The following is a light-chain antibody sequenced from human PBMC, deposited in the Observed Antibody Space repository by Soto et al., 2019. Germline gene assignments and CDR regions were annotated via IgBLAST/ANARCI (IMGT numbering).Light chain of an antibody. CDR1: QSVSSY. J-gene: IGKJ5*01. V-gene: IGKV3-15*01. CDR3: QQYENWPSIT. Sequence: EIVLTQSPGTLSFSPGERATLSCRASQSVSSYLLWYQQKPGQAPRLLISGASTRATGIPVRFSGSGSGTEFALAISSLQSEDFAVYYCQQYENWPSITFGQGTRLE. CDR2: GAS.